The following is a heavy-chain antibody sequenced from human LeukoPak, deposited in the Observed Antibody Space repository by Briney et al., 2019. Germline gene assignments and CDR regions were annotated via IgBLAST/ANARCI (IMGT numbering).Heavy chain of an antibody. D-gene: IGHD3-10*01. CDR1: GYTFTGYY. V-gene: IGHV1-2*06. CDR2: INPNSGGT. Sequence: RASVKVSCKASGYTFTGYYMHWVRQAPGQGLEWMGRINPNSGGTNYAQKFQGRVTMTRDTSISTAYMELSRLRSDDTAVYYCARLWFGELLYLNYYYGMDVWGQGTTVTVSS. CDR3: ARLWFGELLYLNYYYGMDV. J-gene: IGHJ6*02.